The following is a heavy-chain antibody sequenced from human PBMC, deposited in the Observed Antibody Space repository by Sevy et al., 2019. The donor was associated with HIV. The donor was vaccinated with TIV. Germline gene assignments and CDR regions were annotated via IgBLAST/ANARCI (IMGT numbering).Heavy chain of an antibody. D-gene: IGHD3-22*01. CDR2: ISYDESNK. CDR3: AKTQYYYDSSGYSLDY. J-gene: IGHJ4*02. Sequence: GGSLRLSCAASGFTFSSYGMHWVRQAPGKGLEWVAVISYDESNKYYGDSVKGRLTISRDNSRNTLYLQMNSLRAEDTAVYYCAKTQYYYDSSGYSLDYWGQGTLVTVSS. CDR1: GFTFSSYG. V-gene: IGHV3-30*18.